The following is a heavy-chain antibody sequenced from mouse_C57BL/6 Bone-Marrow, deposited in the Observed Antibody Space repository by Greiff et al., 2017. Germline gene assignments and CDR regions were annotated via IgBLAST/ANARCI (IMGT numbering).Heavy chain of an antibody. CDR2: IYPGSGST. Sequence: VQLQQPGAELVKPGASVKMSCKASGYTFTSYWITWVKQRPGQGLEWIGDIYPGSGSTNYNEKFKSKATLTVDTSSSTAYMQLSSLTSEDSAVYYCARKNYYGSSFFDYWGQGTTLTVSS. CDR3: ARKNYYGSSFFDY. D-gene: IGHD1-1*01. V-gene: IGHV1-55*01. CDR1: GYTFTSYW. J-gene: IGHJ2*01.